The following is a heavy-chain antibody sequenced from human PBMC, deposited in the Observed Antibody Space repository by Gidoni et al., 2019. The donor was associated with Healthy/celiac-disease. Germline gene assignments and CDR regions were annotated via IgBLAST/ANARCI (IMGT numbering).Heavy chain of an antibody. J-gene: IGHJ4*02. CDR2: INPSGGST. V-gene: IGHV1-46*01. D-gene: IGHD4-17*01. CDR3: AREPISLGLRWTQFDY. Sequence: MHWVRQAPGQGLEWMGIINPSGGSTSYAQKFQGRVTMTRDTSTSTVYMELSSLRSEDTAVYYCAREPISLGLRWTQFDYWGQGTLVTASS.